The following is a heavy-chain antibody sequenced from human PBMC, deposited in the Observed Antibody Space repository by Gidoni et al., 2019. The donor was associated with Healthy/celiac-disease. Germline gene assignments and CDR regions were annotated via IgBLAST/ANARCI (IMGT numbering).Heavy chain of an antibody. V-gene: IGHV5-51*01. CDR1: GYSFTSYW. Sequence: EVQLVQSGAKGKKPGESLNISSNGSGYSFTSYWIGWVRQMPGKGLEWMGIIYTGDSETKYLPSFHGQVTIAADNSISTAYLQWSSLKASDTVMYYCARVRDGEPYYYGMDVWGQGTTVTVSS. CDR2: IYTGDSET. CDR3: ARVRDGEPYYYGMDV. J-gene: IGHJ6*02. D-gene: IGHD3-10*01.